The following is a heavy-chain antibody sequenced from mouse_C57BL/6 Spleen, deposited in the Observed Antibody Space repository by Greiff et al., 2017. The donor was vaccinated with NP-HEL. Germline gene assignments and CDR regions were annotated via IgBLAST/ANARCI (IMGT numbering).Heavy chain of an antibody. CDR3: ATYYSNSYYAMDY. CDR1: GFTFSDYG. V-gene: IGHV5-17*01. Sequence: EVQRVESGGGLVKPGGSLKLSCAASGFTFSDYGMHWVRQAPEKGLEWVAYISSGSSTIYYADTVKGRFTISRDNAKNTLFLQMTILRSEDTAMYYCATYYSNSYYAMDYWGQGTSVTVSS. D-gene: IGHD2-5*01. J-gene: IGHJ4*01. CDR2: ISSGSSTI.